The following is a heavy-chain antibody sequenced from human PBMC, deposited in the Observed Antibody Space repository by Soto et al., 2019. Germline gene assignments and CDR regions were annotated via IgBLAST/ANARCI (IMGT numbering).Heavy chain of an antibody. J-gene: IGHJ4*02. CDR1: GGSIISGGYY. D-gene: IGHD3-22*01. CDR2: IYYSGST. Sequence: TLSLTCTVSGGSIISGGYYWSLIRQHPGKGLEWIGYIYYSGSTYYNPSLKSRVTISVDTSKNQFSLKLSSATAADTAVYYCARAGYYYDSSGYYPLIFDYWGQGTLVTVSS. V-gene: IGHV4-31*03. CDR3: ARAGYYYDSSGYYPLIFDY.